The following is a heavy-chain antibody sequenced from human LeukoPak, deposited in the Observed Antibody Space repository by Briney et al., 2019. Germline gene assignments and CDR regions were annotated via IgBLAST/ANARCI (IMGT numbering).Heavy chain of an antibody. D-gene: IGHD3-9*01. V-gene: IGHV3-30*18. Sequence: GRSLRLSCAASGFSFSRYGMHWVRDAPGKGPEWVAVISYDGSNNSYADSVKGRFTISRDNSKNTLYLQMNSLRAEDTAVYYCAKESRVRYFDWLLSGYRPEGYFDYWGQGTLVTVSS. CDR2: ISYDGSNN. J-gene: IGHJ4*02. CDR1: GFSFSRYG. CDR3: AKESRVRYFDWLLSGYRPEGYFDY.